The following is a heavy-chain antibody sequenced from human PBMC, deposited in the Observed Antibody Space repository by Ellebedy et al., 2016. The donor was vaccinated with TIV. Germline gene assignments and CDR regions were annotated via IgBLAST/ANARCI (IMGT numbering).Heavy chain of an antibody. CDR1: GGSISRDS. D-gene: IGHD3-3*01. J-gene: IGHJ3*02. CDR3: ARSSISVFGVTDAFDI. CDR2: IFGSGIT. Sequence: MPSETLSLTCTVSGGSISRDSWSWIRQPPGNGLEWIGYIFGSGITIYNPSLRNRVSISLDRSQKQVSLNLTSVTAADSAVYFCARSSISVFGVTDAFDIWGQGTSVTVSS. V-gene: IGHV4-59*01.